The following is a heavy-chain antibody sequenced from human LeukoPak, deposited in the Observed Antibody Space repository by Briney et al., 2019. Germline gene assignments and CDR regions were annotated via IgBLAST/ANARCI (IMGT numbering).Heavy chain of an antibody. J-gene: IGHJ3*02. CDR2: IQPGDSDT. CDR1: GYSFTSYW. V-gene: IGHV5-51*01. D-gene: IGHD2-15*01. CDR3: VRGGYCSGGSCYQGAAFDI. Sequence: AGESLKISCKGSGYSFTSYWIGWVRQMPGKGLEWMGIIQPGDSDTRYSPSFQGQVTISADKFISTAYLQWSSLKASDTAMYYCVRGGYCSGGSCYQGAAFDIWGQGTLVTVSS.